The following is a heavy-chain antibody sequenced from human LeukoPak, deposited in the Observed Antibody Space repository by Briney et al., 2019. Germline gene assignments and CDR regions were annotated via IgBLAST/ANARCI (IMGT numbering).Heavy chain of an antibody. J-gene: IGHJ3*02. CDR3: ARGDYDTSGGGFDI. V-gene: IGHV6-1*01. Sequence: SQTLSLTFVISGDNVSSNSAAWNWIRPSPSGGLEWLGRTYYRSKWFFDYAVSMKSRLTINSDTSQSHFSLQLRSVTPEDTAVYYCARGDYDTSGGGFDIWGQGTLVTVSS. CDR2: TYYRSKWFF. CDR1: GDNVSSNSAA. D-gene: IGHD3-22*01.